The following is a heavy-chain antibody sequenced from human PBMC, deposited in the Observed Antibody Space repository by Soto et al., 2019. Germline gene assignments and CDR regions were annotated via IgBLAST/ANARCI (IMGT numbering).Heavy chain of an antibody. CDR2: ISSSGSTI. CDR1: GFTFSSYE. V-gene: IGHV3-48*03. J-gene: IGHJ3*02. Sequence: PGGSLRLSCAASGFTFSSYEMNWVRQAPGKGLEWVSFISSSGSTIYYADSVKGRFTFSRDNAKNSLYLQMNSLRAEDTAAYYCARDGEGYDSSGYYSDIWGQGTVVT. D-gene: IGHD3-22*01. CDR3: ARDGEGYDSSGYYSDI.